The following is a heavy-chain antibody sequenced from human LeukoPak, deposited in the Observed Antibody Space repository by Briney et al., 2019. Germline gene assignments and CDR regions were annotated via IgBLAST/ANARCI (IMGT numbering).Heavy chain of an antibody. J-gene: IGHJ6*03. CDR2: IMPLFNTA. Sequence: SVKVSCKASGGTFSSYSITWVRQAPGQGLEWMGGIMPLFNTANYAQQFQGRVTITTDESTSTAYMELSSLRFEDTAMYYCARVDRYHYYLDVWGTGTTVTVSS. V-gene: IGHV1-69*05. CDR3: ARVDRYHYYLDV. CDR1: GGTFSSYS.